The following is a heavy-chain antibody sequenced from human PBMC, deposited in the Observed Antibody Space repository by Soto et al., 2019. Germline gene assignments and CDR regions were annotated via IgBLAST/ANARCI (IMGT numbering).Heavy chain of an antibody. D-gene: IGHD5-12*01. V-gene: IGHV3-15*01. Sequence: EVQLVESGGGLVKPGRSLRLSCAASGFTFSNAWMTWVRQAPGKGLEWVGRVRSKTDGGTIDYSATVQNRFTISRDDSKNPLYAQMNSLKAEDTAVYYCIGTYSGSSMRFDYWGQGTLVTVSS. J-gene: IGHJ4*02. CDR3: IGTYSGSSMRFDY. CDR1: GFTFSNAW. CDR2: VRSKTDGGTI.